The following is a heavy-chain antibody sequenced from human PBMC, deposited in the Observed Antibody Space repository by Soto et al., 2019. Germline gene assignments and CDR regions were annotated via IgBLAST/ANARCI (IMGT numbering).Heavy chain of an antibody. CDR1: GGTFSSYA. CDR3: AREPIAARRSNWFDP. CDR2: IIPIFGTA. Sequence: ASVKVSCKASGGTFSSYAISWVRQAPGQGLEWMGGIIPIFGTANYAQKFQGRVTITADESTSTAYMELSSLRSEDTAVYYCAREPIAARRSNWFDPWGQGTLVTVSS. V-gene: IGHV1-69*13. D-gene: IGHD6-6*01. J-gene: IGHJ5*02.